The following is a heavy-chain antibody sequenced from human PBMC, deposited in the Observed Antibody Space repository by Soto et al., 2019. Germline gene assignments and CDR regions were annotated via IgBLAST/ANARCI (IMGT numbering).Heavy chain of an antibody. Sequence: VQLVESGGGLVQPGGSLRLSCAASGFTFSSYEMNWVRQAPGKGLEWVSYISSSGSTIYYADSVKGRFTISRDNAKNSLYLQMNSLRAEDTAVYYCARANGDYYYYYGMDVWGQGTTVTVSS. CDR2: ISSSGSTI. CDR3: ARANGDYYYYYGMDV. J-gene: IGHJ6*02. CDR1: GFTFSSYE. D-gene: IGHD7-27*01. V-gene: IGHV3-48*03.